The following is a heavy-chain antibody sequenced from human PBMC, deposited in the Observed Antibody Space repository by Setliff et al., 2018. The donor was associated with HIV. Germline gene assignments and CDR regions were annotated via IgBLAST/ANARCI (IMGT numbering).Heavy chain of an antibody. CDR3: ARVVPVGGNDY. CDR1: SYSISSGYF. J-gene: IGHJ4*02. D-gene: IGHD6-19*01. Sequence: SETLSLTCTVSSYSISSGYFWGWIRQPPGRGLEWIGTIYHNGNTYYNPSLKSRVTISVDTSKNQFSLKLSSVTAADTAMYYCARVVPVGGNDYWGQGTLVTVSS. V-gene: IGHV4-38-2*02. CDR2: IYHNGNT.